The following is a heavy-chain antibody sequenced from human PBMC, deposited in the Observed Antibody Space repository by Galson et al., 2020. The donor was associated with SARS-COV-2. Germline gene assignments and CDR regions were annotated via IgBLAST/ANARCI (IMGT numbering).Heavy chain of an antibody. J-gene: IGHJ4*02. Sequence: GASLKISCAASGFTFNSYAMGWVRQAPGKGLEWVSSISGHSENTYYADSVKGRFTISRDNSKNTLSLQMHSLRAEDTAIYYCSNSWSYCGGDCYTYHVDYLGQGTLFTVSS. V-gene: IGHV3-23*01. D-gene: IGHD2-21*01. CDR1: GFTFNSYA. CDR2: ISGHSENT. CDR3: SNSWSYCGGDCYTYHVDY.